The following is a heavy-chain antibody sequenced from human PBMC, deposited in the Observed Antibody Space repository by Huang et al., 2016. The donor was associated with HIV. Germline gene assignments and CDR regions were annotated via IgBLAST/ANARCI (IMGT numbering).Heavy chain of an antibody. J-gene: IGHJ4*02. CDR3: AKGGSAAAVLDF. Sequence: QVQLVESGGGVVQPGRSLRISCAASGFTFSSYGMHWVRQAPGKGLEWVAVISYDCKTKYYADSVKGRFSISRDNSKTTVYLQLNSLRVEDTAVYYCAKGGSAAAVLDFWGQGTLVTVSS. CDR2: ISYDCKTK. V-gene: IGHV3-30*18. CDR1: GFTFSSYG. D-gene: IGHD6-13*01.